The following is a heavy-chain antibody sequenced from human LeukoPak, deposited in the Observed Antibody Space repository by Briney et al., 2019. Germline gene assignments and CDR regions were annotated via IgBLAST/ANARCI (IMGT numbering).Heavy chain of an antibody. V-gene: IGHV3-23*01. CDR2: LSGNGVST. CDR1: GFTFSSYA. Sequence: PGGSLRLSCAASGFTFSSYAMSWVRQAPGKGLEWVSALSGNGVSTYYADSVKGRFTISRDNSKDTLYLQLNSLRAEDTAVFYCAKDGGFGSGSYYPDYWGQGTPVTVSS. CDR3: AKDGGFGSGSYYPDY. D-gene: IGHD3-10*01. J-gene: IGHJ4*02.